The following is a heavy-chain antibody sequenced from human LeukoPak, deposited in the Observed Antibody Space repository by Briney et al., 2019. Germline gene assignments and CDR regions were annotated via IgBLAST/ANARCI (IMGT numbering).Heavy chain of an antibody. CDR1: GGSISSYY. V-gene: IGHV4-59*01. CDR3: ARLVRNVHTTMVIDWYFDL. CDR2: IYYTGST. Sequence: SETLSLTCTVSGGSISSYYWSWIRQPPGKGLEWIGYIYYTGSTNYNPSLKSRVTISVDTSKNQFSLKLSSVTAADTAVYYCARLVRNVHTTMVIDWYFDLWGRGTLVTVSS. J-gene: IGHJ2*01. D-gene: IGHD5-18*01.